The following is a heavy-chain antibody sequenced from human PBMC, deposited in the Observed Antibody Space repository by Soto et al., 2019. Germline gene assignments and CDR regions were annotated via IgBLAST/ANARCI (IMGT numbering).Heavy chain of an antibody. CDR1: GFTFSSYG. CDR3: AKVGDPYYAEPYGMDV. Sequence: PGGSLRLSCAASGFTFSSYGMHWVRQAPGKGLEWVAVISYDGSNKYYADYVKGRFTISRDNSKNTLYLQMNSLRAEDTAVYYCAKVGDPYYAEPYGMDVWGQGTTVTVSS. D-gene: IGHD3-10*01. J-gene: IGHJ6*02. CDR2: ISYDGSNK. V-gene: IGHV3-30*18.